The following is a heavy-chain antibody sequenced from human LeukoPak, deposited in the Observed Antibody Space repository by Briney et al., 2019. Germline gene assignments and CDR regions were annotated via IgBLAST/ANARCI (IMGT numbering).Heavy chain of an antibody. CDR2: IYSGGST. CDR3: ARAICSGGKCYFDY. V-gene: IGHV3-53*01. J-gene: IGHJ4*02. CDR1: GFAVSSNY. Sequence: GGSLRLSCAASGFAVSSNYMSWVHQTPGKGLEWVSLIYSGGSTYYADSVKGRFTISRDNSKNTLYLQMNSLRAEDTAVYYCARAICSGGKCYFDYWGQGTLVTVSS. D-gene: IGHD2-15*01.